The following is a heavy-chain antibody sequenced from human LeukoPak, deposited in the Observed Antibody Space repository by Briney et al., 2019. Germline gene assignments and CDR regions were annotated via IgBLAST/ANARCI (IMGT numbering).Heavy chain of an antibody. V-gene: IGHV1-2*02. CDR1: GYTFTSYG. Sequence: GASVKVSCKASGYTFTSYGISWVRQAPGQGLEWMGWINPNSGGTNYAQKFQGRVTMTRDTSISTAYMELSRLRSDDTAVYYCASGTDGGYYAPDYWGQGTLVTVSS. CDR3: ASGTDGGYYAPDY. CDR2: INPNSGGT. J-gene: IGHJ4*02. D-gene: IGHD1-26*01.